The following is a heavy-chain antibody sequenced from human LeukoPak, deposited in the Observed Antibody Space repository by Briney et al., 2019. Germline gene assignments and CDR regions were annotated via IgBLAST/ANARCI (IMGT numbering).Heavy chain of an antibody. CDR3: LTEAYGR. Sequence: GGSLRVSCAASGFIVSSYYMSWVRQAPGKGLEWVSIIYRGGSSYYADSVKGRFTVSRDNSKNTVFLQMNNLRAEDTAVYYCLTEAYGRWGQGTLVTVSS. J-gene: IGHJ4*02. CDR1: GFIVSSYY. D-gene: IGHD3-10*01. V-gene: IGHV3-53*01. CDR2: IYRGGSS.